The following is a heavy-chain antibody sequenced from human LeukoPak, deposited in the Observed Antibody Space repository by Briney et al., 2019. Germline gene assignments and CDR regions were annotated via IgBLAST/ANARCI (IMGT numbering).Heavy chain of an antibody. J-gene: IGHJ4*02. D-gene: IGHD3-10*01. Sequence: GGSLRLSCAASGFTFSSYGMHWVRQAPGKGLEWVALIWYDGNRKFYADSVKGRFTISRDTSRNTLFLQMNSLRAEDTAVYYCARDPRTGTAFDYWGQGTLVTVSS. V-gene: IGHV3-33*01. CDR2: IWYDGNRK. CDR3: ARDPRTGTAFDY. CDR1: GFTFSSYG.